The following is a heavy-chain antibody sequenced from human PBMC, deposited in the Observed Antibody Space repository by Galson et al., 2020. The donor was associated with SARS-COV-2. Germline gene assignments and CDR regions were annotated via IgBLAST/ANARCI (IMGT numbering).Heavy chain of an antibody. D-gene: IGHD6-6*01. J-gene: IGHJ3*01. CDR1: GFTFSSHW. V-gene: IGHV3-74*01. Sequence: GESQKISCAASGFTFSSHWMHWVRQAPGKGLVWVSRISSDGSATHYADSMKGRVTISRDNAKNTLYLQMNSPRAEDTAVYYCVRRVGDAGSSAAFDVWGQGTVVTVSS. CDR3: VRRVGDAGSSAAFDV. CDR2: ISSDGSAT.